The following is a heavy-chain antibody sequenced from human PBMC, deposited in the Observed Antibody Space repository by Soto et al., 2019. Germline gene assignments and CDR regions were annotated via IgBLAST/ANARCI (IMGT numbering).Heavy chain of an antibody. Sequence: GGSLRLSCAASGFTFSSYAMSWVRQAPGKGLEWVSAISGSGGSTYYADSVKGRFTISRDNSKNTLYLQMNSLRAEDTAVYYCAKDLRYCSGGSCYPNVVFDYWGQGTLVTVSS. CDR1: GFTFSSYA. CDR2: ISGSGGST. D-gene: IGHD2-15*01. V-gene: IGHV3-23*01. J-gene: IGHJ4*02. CDR3: AKDLRYCSGGSCYPNVVFDY.